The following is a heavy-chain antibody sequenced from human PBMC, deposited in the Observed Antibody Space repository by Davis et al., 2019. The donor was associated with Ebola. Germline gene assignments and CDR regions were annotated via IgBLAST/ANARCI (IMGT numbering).Heavy chain of an antibody. Sequence: SVKVSCKASGGSFTNYAISWVRQAPGQGLEWMGGIIPIFGTTKYAQKFQGRVTISADEFPTTAYMELSGLRSEDTAVYYCAKTARAAGRQIEETRVYKFYYMDVWGKGTTVIVS. CDR1: GGSFTNYA. V-gene: IGHV1-69*13. CDR2: IIPIFGTT. CDR3: AKTARAAGRQIEETRVYKFYYMDV. D-gene: IGHD6-13*01. J-gene: IGHJ6*03.